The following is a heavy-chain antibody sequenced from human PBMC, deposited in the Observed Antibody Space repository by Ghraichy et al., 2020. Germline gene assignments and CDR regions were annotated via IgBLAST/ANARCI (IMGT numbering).Heavy chain of an antibody. V-gene: IGHV3-33*01. Sequence: GGSLRLSCAASGFTFSSYGMHWVRQAPGKGLEWVAVIWYDGSNKYYADSVKGRFTISRDNSKNTLYLQMNSLRAEDTAVYYCARDWGSSGYYGPFDYWGQGTLVTVSS. D-gene: IGHD3-22*01. CDR2: IWYDGSNK. CDR3: ARDWGSSGYYGPFDY. CDR1: GFTFSSYG. J-gene: IGHJ4*02.